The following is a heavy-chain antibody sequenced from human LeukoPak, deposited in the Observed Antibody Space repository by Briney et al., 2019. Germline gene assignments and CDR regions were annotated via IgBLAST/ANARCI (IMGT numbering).Heavy chain of an antibody. J-gene: IGHJ4*02. V-gene: IGHV3-30*02. CDR3: AKDRVLFDY. D-gene: IGHD3-10*01. CDR2: IRPGGSDT. CDR1: GFTFSISG. Sequence: PGGSLRLSCAASGFTFSISGMHWVRQAPGKGLEWVAFIRPGGSDTYYADSVKGRFTISRDNSKNTLYLQMNSLRAEDTAVYYCAKDRVLFDYWGQGTLVTVSS.